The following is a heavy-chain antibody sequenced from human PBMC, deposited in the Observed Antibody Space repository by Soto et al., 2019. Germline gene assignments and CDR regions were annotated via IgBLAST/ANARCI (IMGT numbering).Heavy chain of an antibody. Sequence: TSETLSLTCAVSGGSISSGGYYWSWIRQPPGKGLEWIGYVYHSGSTYYNPSLKSRVTISVDRSKNQFSLKLSSVTAADTAVYYCARGNYYYYGMDVWGQGTTVTVSS. J-gene: IGHJ6*02. V-gene: IGHV4-30-2*01. CDR1: GGSISSGGYY. CDR3: ARGNYYYYGMDV. CDR2: VYHSGST.